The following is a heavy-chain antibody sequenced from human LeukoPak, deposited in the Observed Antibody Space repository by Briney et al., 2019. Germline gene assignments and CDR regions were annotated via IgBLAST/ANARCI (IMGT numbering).Heavy chain of an antibody. CDR3: ARAWDCTSTSCYAYFDY. CDR2: ISAYNVNT. Sequence: ASVKVSCKASGYTFNSYGISWVRQAPGQGLEWMGWISAYNVNTNYAQNLQGRVTMTTDTSMSTAYMELRSLRSDDTAVYYCARAWDCTSTSCYAYFDYWGQGTLVTVSS. CDR1: GYTFNSYG. V-gene: IGHV1-18*01. D-gene: IGHD2-2*01. J-gene: IGHJ4*02.